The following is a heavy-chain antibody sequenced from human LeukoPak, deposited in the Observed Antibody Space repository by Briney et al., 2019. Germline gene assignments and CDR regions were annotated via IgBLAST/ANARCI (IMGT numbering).Heavy chain of an antibody. D-gene: IGHD6-13*01. CDR2: IYHSGST. V-gene: IGHV4-4*02. CDR3: ARDGIAAGLYWFDP. Sequence: SWVRQAPGKGLEWIGEIYHSGSTYYNPSLKSRVSISVDTSKNQFSLKLSSVTAADTAVYYCARDGIAAGLYWFDPWGQGTLVIVSS. J-gene: IGHJ5*02.